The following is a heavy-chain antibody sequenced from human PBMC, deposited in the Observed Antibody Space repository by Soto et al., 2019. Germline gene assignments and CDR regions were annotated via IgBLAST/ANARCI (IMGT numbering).Heavy chain of an antibody. V-gene: IGHV4-4*07. CDR1: GASMNSYH. CDR2: IHSSGST. CDR3: GRDQRVAAAGYSWFDP. J-gene: IGHJ5*02. D-gene: IGHD6-13*01. Sequence: SETLSLTCTVSGASMNSYHWSWIRQPAGKGLEWIGHIHSSGSTNYNPSLKSRVTMSVDTSKNQFSLRLMSLTAADTAVYYCGRDQRVAAAGYSWFDPWGQGFLVTVS.